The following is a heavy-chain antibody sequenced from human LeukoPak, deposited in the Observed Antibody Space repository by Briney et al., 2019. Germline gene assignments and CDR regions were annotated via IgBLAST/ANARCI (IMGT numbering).Heavy chain of an antibody. D-gene: IGHD3-22*01. V-gene: IGHV4-4*02. CDR3: ARDSHTYYYDSSGYYG. J-gene: IGHJ4*02. CDR2: IYHSGST. Sequence: SETLSLTCAVSGGSISSSNWWSWVRQPPGKGLEWIGEIYHSGSTNYNPPLKSRVTISVDKSKNQFSLKLSAATAADTAVYYCARDSHTYYYDSSGYYGWGLGTLVTVSS. CDR1: GGSISSSNW.